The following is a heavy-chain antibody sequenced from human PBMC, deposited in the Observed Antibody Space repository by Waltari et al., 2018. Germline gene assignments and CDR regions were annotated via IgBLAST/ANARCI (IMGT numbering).Heavy chain of an antibody. CDR1: GYTLTELS. D-gene: IGHD3-10*01. Sequence: QVQLVQSGAEVKKPGASVKVSCKVSGYTLTELSMHWVRQAPVQGLEWMGGFDPEDDETIYEQKFQGRVTMTEDTSTDTAYMELSSLRSEDTAVYYCATGATVQGVHPSDAFDIWGQGTMVTVSS. J-gene: IGHJ3*02. CDR3: ATGATVQGVHPSDAFDI. CDR2: FDPEDDET. V-gene: IGHV1-24*01.